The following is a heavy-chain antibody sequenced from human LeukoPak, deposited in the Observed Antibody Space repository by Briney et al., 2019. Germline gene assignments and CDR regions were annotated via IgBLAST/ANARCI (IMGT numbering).Heavy chain of an antibody. D-gene: IGHD2-15*01. CDR3: AIARYCSGGSCYHFDY. Sequence: SQTLSLTCTVSGGSISSGDYYWSWIRQPPGKGLERIGYIYYSGSTYYNPSLKSRVTISVDTSKNQFSLKLSSVTAADAAVYYCAIARYCSGGSCYHFDYWGQGTLVTVSS. V-gene: IGHV4-30-4*01. CDR2: IYYSGST. J-gene: IGHJ4*02. CDR1: GGSISSGDYY.